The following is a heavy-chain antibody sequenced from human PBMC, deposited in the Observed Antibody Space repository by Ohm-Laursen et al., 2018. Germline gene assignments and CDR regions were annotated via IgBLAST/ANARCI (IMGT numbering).Heavy chain of an antibody. CDR3: ARGGRRYYYYYGMDV. J-gene: IGHJ6*02. V-gene: IGHV4-34*01. CDR1: GGSFSGYY. CDR2: INHSGST. Sequence: SDTLSLTCTVYGGSFSGYYWNWIRQPPGKGLEWIGEINHSGSTNYNPSLKSRVTISVDTSKNQFSLKLSSVTAADTAVYYCARGGRRYYYYYGMDVWGQGTTVTVSS.